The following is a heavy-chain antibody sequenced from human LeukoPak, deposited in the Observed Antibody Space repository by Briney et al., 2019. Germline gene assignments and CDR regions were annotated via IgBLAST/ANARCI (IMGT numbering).Heavy chain of an antibody. CDR3: ARGVMEWLLSYYYGMDV. Sequence: PSETLSLTCAVYGGSFNTYYWSWIRQPPGKGLEWIGEINHSGSTNYNPSLKSRVTISVDTSKNQFSLKLSSVTAADTAVYYCARGVMEWLLSYYYGMDVWGQGTTVTVSS. D-gene: IGHD3-3*01. CDR1: GGSFNTYY. J-gene: IGHJ6*02. CDR2: INHSGST. V-gene: IGHV4-34*01.